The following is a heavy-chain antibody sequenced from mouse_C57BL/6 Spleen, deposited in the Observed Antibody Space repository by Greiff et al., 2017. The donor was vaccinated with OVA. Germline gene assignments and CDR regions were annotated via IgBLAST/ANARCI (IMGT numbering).Heavy chain of an antibody. D-gene: IGHD2-4*01. CDR2: SRNKANDYTT. Sequence: EVKLVESGGGLVQSGRSLRLSCATSGFTFSDFYMEWVRQAPGKGLEWIAASRNKANDYTTEYSASVKGRFIVSRDTSQSILYLQMNALRAEDTAIYYCARGIYYDYDEAMDYWGQGTSVTVSS. V-gene: IGHV7-1*01. J-gene: IGHJ4*01. CDR3: ARGIYYDYDEAMDY. CDR1: GFTFSDFY.